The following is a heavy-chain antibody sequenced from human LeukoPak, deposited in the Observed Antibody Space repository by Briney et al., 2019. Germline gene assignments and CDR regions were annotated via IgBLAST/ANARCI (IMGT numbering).Heavy chain of an antibody. CDR3: ARGMRMVRGVTFDY. CDR2: ISASGSTK. D-gene: IGHD3-10*01. V-gene: IGHV3-48*04. Sequence: GGSLRLSCAASGFTLSSYWMSWVRQAPGKGLEWVSYISASGSTKYYADSVKGRFTISRDNTKNSLYLQMNSLRAEDTAVYYCARGMRMVRGVTFDYWGQGTLVTVSS. CDR1: GFTLSSYW. J-gene: IGHJ4*02.